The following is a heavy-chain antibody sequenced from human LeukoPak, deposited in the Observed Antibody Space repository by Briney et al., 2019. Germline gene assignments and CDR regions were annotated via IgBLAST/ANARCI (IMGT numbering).Heavy chain of an antibody. V-gene: IGHV3-30*02. J-gene: IGHJ5*02. CDR2: IRYDGSNK. Sequence: PGGSLRLSCAASGFTFSSYGMHWVRQAPRKGLEWVAFIRYDGSNKYYADSVKGRFTISRDNSKNTLYLQMTSLRAEYTAVYYCARIRRSNNWFDPWGQGTLVTVSS. CDR1: GFTFSSYG. CDR3: ARIRRSNNWFDP.